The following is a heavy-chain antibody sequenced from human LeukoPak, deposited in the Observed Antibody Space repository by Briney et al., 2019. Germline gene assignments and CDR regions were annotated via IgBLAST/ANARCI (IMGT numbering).Heavy chain of an antibody. Sequence: SETLSLTCTVSGGSISSSSYYWGWIRQPPGKGLEWIGSIYYSGSAYYNPSLKSRVTISVDTSKNQFSLKLSSVTAADTAVYYCARLKDSSSPFLEDYWGQGTLVTVSS. J-gene: IGHJ4*02. CDR2: IYYSGSA. V-gene: IGHV4-39*01. CDR1: GGSISSSSYY. D-gene: IGHD6-6*01. CDR3: ARLKDSSSPFLEDY.